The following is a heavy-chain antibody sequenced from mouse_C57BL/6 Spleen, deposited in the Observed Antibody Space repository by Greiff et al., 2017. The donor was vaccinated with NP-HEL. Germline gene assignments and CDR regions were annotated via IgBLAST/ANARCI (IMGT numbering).Heavy chain of an antibody. CDR1: GFTFSDYG. D-gene: IGHD1-1*01. CDR2: ISSGSSTI. J-gene: IGHJ4*01. CDR3: ARNYYGSSPLYAMDY. V-gene: IGHV5-17*01. Sequence: EVNVVESGGGLVKPGGSLKLSCAASGFTFSDYGMHWVRQAPEKGLEWVAYISSGSSTIYYADTVKGRFTISRDNAKNTLFLQMTSLRSEDTAMYYCARNYYGSSPLYAMDYWGQGTSVTVSS.